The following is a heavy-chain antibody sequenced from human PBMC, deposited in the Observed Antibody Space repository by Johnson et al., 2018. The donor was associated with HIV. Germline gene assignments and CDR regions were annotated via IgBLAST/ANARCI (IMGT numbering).Heavy chain of an antibody. V-gene: IGHV3-30*04. CDR3: AIDPPSLFRGAFDI. CDR1: GFTFSSYA. CDR2: ISYDGSNK. D-gene: IGHD1-26*01. J-gene: IGHJ3*02. Sequence: QVQLVESGGGVVQPGRSLRLSCAASGFTFSSYAMHWVRQAPGKGLEWVAVISYDGSNKYYAASVKGRCTISGDNYKNTLYLQMNSLRAEDTAVYYCAIDPPSLFRGAFDIWGQGTMVTVSS.